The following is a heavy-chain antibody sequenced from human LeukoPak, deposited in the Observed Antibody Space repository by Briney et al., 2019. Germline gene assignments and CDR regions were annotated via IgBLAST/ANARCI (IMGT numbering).Heavy chain of an antibody. CDR1: GYTFTSYG. J-gene: IGHJ4*02. V-gene: IGHV1-18*01. D-gene: IGHD3-3*01. CDR2: ISAYNGNT. CDR3: ARDKVWYYDFWSGYFFDY. Sequence: GASVKVSCKASGYTFTSYGISWVRQAPGQGLEWMGWISAYNGNTNYAQKLQGRVTMTTDTSTSTAYMELRSLRSDDTAVYYCARDKVWYYDFWSGYFFDYWGQGTLVTVSS.